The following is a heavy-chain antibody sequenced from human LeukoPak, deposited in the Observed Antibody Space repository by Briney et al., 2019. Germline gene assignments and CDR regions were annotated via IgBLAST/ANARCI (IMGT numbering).Heavy chain of an antibody. CDR2: IKSDGSST. CDR3: ARNLRIATTDVDY. Sequence: GGSLRLSCAASGFTFSRYWMHCVLQAPRRGLVGVSRIKSDGSSTGYEDSVKGRFTISRDNARNTLYLQMNSLRAEDTAVYYCARNLRIATTDVDYWGQGTLVSVSS. J-gene: IGHJ4*02. CDR1: GFTFSRYW. D-gene: IGHD1-1*01. V-gene: IGHV3-74*01.